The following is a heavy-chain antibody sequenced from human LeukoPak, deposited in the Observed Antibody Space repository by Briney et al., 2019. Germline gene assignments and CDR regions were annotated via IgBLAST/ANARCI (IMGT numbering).Heavy chain of an antibody. Sequence: PSEILSLTCSVSGGSISSSTYYWGWIRQPPGKGLEWIGTIYYSGSTYYSPSLKSRVSISVDTSKNQFSLRLSSVTAADTAVYYCARRKSLVNAFDIWGQGTMVTVSS. D-gene: IGHD1-26*01. CDR2: IYYSGST. V-gene: IGHV4-39*01. CDR1: GGSISSSTYY. J-gene: IGHJ3*02. CDR3: ARRKSLVNAFDI.